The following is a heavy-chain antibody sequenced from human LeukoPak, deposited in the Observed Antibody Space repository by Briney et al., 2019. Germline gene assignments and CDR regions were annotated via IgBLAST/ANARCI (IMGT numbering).Heavy chain of an antibody. CDR1: GYTFTSYD. CDR2: MSPNSGNT. V-gene: IGHV1-8*01. Sequence: ASVKVSCKASGYTFTSYDINWVRQATGQGLEWMGWMSPNSGNTGYAQKFQGRVTMTRNTSISTAYMELSSLRSEDTAVYYCARGQGVYGDYYSRGMDVWGQGTTVTVSS. D-gene: IGHD4-17*01. J-gene: IGHJ6*02. CDR3: ARGQGVYGDYYSRGMDV.